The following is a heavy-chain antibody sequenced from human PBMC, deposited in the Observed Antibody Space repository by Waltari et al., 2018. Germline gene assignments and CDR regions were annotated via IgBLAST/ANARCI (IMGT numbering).Heavy chain of an antibody. Sequence: QVQLQESGPGLVKPSETLSLTCTVSGGSISSYYWSWIRQPPGKGLEWIGYIYYSGGTTTNPSLKSRVTIAVDTSKNQCSLRLSSVTAADTAVYYCARDNIAVAGKWYFDLWGRGTLVTVSS. CDR2: IYYSGGT. D-gene: IGHD6-19*01. CDR3: ARDNIAVAGKWYFDL. J-gene: IGHJ2*01. V-gene: IGHV4-59*01. CDR1: GGSISSYY.